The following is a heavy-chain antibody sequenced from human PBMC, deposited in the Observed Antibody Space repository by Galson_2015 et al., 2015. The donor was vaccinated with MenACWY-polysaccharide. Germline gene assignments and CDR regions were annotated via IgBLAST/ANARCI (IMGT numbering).Heavy chain of an antibody. V-gene: IGHV3-23*01. CDR2: ISGGGATK. J-gene: IGHJ4*02. Sequence: SLSLSCAASGFTFSGYAMTWPRQAPGKGLDWVSSISGGGATKNYADSVKGRFTISRDNSKNTLYLHMNSLRAEDTSDSYCAKSNSGYSNSRHLDFWGQGTLVTVSS. CDR1: GFTFSGYA. CDR3: AKSNSGYSNSRHLDF. D-gene: IGHD6-13*01.